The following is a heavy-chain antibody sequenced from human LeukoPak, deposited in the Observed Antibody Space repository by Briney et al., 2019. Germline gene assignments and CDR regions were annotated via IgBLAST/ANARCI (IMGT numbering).Heavy chain of an antibody. CDR2: INHSGST. Sequence: SETLSLTCAVYGGSFSGYYWSRIRQPPGKGLEWIGEINHSGSTNYNPSLKSRVTISVDTSKNQFSLKLSSVTAAGTAVYYCARGGMVRGVITTFDYWGQGTLVTVSS. CDR1: GGSFSGYY. V-gene: IGHV4-34*01. J-gene: IGHJ4*02. CDR3: ARGGMVRGVITTFDY. D-gene: IGHD3-10*01.